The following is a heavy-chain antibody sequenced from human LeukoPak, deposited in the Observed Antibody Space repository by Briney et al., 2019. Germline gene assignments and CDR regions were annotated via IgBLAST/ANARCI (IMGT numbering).Heavy chain of an antibody. Sequence: GGSPRLSCAASGFTFSSYAMSWVRQAPGKGLEWVSGISDSGDHTYYVDSVKGRFTISRDNSKNTFYMEMNSLRVEDTAMYYCAKDRVSVAGSYDSWGQGTLVTVSS. CDR3: AKDRVSVAGSYDS. CDR2: ISDSGDHT. V-gene: IGHV3-23*01. CDR1: GFTFSSYA. D-gene: IGHD6-19*01. J-gene: IGHJ4*02.